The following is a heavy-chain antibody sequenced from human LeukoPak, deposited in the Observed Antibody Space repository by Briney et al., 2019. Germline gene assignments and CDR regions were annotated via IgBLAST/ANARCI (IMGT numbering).Heavy chain of an antibody. CDR2: INPSGGST. V-gene: IGHV1-46*01. CDR3: ARNIITMIEFDAFDI. D-gene: IGHD3-22*01. Sequence: GASVKVSCKASGYTFTSYYMHWVRQAPGQGLEWMGIINPSGGSTSYAQKFQGRVTMTRDTSISTAYMELSRLRSDDTAVYYCARNIITMIEFDAFDIWGQGTMVTVSS. J-gene: IGHJ3*02. CDR1: GYTFTSYY.